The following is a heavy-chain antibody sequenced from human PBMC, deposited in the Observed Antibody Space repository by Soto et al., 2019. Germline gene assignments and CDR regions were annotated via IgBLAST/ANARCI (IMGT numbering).Heavy chain of an antibody. J-gene: IGHJ6*02. Sequence: PGGSLRLSCAASGFSFSDYYMSWIRQAPGKGPEWVSLISTSGSSTDYADSVKGRFTISRDNAKNSLSLQMNSSVTAADTAVYYCARGYSYAVFYYYYGMDVWGQGTTVTVSS. D-gene: IGHD5-18*01. CDR3: ARGYSYAVFYYYYGMDV. CDR2: ISTSGSST. CDR1: GFSFSDYY. V-gene: IGHV3-11*01.